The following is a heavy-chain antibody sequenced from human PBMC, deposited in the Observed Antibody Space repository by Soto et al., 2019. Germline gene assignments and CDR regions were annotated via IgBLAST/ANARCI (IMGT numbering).Heavy chain of an antibody. Sequence: QVQLVQSGGEVKKPGASVKVSCKTSGYSFTTYGISWVRQAPGQGLEWMGWISAYNGNTNYAQKLQGRVTITTDTSTSTAYMDLRSLRPDDTAVYFCAREGPALYYYYGMDVWGRGRKVTVSS. V-gene: IGHV1-18*01. CDR3: AREGPALYYYYGMDV. CDR1: GYSFTTYG. J-gene: IGHJ6*02. CDR2: ISAYNGNT.